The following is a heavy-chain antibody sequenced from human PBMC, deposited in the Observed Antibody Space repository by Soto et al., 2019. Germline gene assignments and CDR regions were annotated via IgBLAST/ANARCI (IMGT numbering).Heavy chain of an antibody. CDR3: ARSSIEPRVFMYPFDS. Sequence: SETLSLTCTASGDTFSDTSYYWGWIRQPPGKGLEWVGSIYYSGTTNDNPSLKSRVTMSVDTSKNRFSLKLSSVTAADTAVYYCARSSIEPRVFMYPFDSWGQGTLVTVSS. V-gene: IGHV4-39*01. J-gene: IGHJ4*02. CDR2: IYYSGTT. CDR1: GDTFSDTSYY. D-gene: IGHD6-6*01.